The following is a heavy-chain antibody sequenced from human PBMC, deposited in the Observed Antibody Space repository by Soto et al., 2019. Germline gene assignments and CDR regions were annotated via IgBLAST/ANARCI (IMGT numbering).Heavy chain of an antibody. D-gene: IGHD2-15*01. Sequence: QITLKESGPTRVKPTQTLALTCNFSGFSLSTSGVGVGWIRQPPGKALECLGIIYWDDDRRYSPSLKNRLTITKDTSKNEVVLIMTNMDPDDTGTYYCARRRFGDGSGWDVGVFDYWGQGFLVTVSS. CDR1: GFSLSTSGVG. J-gene: IGHJ4*02. CDR3: ARRRFGDGSGWDVGVFDY. V-gene: IGHV2-5*02. CDR2: IYWDDDR.